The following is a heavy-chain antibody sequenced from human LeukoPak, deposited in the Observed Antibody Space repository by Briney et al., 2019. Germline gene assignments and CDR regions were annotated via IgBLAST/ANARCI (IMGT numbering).Heavy chain of an antibody. CDR2: IYHSGST. CDR1: GYSISSGYY. Sequence: SETLSLTCTVSGYSISSGYYWGWIRQPPGKGLEWIGSIYHSGSTYYNPSLKSRVTISVDTSKNQFSLKLSSVTAADTAVYFCARDGALPGGGDYLFDYWGQGTLVTVSS. V-gene: IGHV4-38-2*02. D-gene: IGHD2-21*01. J-gene: IGHJ4*02. CDR3: ARDGALPGGGDYLFDY.